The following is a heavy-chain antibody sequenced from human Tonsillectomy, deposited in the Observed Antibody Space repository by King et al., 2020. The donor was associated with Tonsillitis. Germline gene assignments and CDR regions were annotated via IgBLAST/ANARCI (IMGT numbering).Heavy chain of an antibody. V-gene: IGHV3-30*04. CDR2: ITYDGSNK. Sequence: VQLVESGGGVVQPGRSLRLSCAASGFTFSSYAMHWVRQAPGKGLEWVAVITYDGSNKYYADSVKGRFTISRDNSKNTLYLQMNSLRAEDTAVYYCARDRIAGAGTDDDYWGQGTLVTVSS. CDR1: GFTFSSYA. J-gene: IGHJ4*02. CDR3: ARDRIAGAGTDDDY. D-gene: IGHD6-19*01.